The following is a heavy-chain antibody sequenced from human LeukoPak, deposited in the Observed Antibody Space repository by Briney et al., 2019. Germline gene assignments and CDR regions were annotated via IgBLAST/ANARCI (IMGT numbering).Heavy chain of an antibody. Sequence: SETLSLTCAVYGGSFSGYYWSWIRQPPGKGLEWIGEINHSGSTNYNPSLKSRVTISVDTSKNQFSLRLSSVTAADTAVYYCARTVAGTFDYWGQGTLVTVSS. J-gene: IGHJ4*02. CDR3: ARTVAGTFDY. CDR2: INHSGST. CDR1: GGSFSGYY. V-gene: IGHV4-34*01. D-gene: IGHD6-19*01.